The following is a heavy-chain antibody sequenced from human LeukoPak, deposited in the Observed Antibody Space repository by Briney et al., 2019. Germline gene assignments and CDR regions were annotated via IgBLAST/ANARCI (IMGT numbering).Heavy chain of an antibody. CDR1: GGSFSGYY. CDR2: INHSGST. V-gene: IGHV4-34*01. J-gene: IGHJ4*02. Sequence: SETLSLTCAVYGGSFSGYYWSWIRQPPGKGLEWIGEINHSGSTNYNPSLKSRATISVDTSKNQFSLKLSSVTAADTAVYYCARGQNGGNDYWGQGTLVTVSS. CDR3: ARGQNGGNDY. D-gene: IGHD4-23*01.